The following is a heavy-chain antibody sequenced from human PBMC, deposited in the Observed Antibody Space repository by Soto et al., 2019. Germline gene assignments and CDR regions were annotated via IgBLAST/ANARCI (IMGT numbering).Heavy chain of an antibody. CDR2: IIPILGIA. CDR3: ARDRTDIVVVPAGSPDAFDI. Sequence: SVKVSCKASGGTFSSYTISWVRQAPGQGLEWMGRIIPILGIANYAQKFQGRVTITADKSTSTAYMELSSLRSEDTAVYYCARDRTDIVVVPAGSPDAFDIWGQGTMVTVSS. CDR1: GGTFSSYT. D-gene: IGHD2-2*01. V-gene: IGHV1-69*04. J-gene: IGHJ3*02.